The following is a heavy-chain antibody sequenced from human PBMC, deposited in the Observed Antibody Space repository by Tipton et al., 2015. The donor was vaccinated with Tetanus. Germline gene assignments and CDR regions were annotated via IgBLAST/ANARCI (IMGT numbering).Heavy chain of an antibody. CDR3: ARSADNWFDP. V-gene: IGHV4-39*01. CDR1: GGSLSSGTFY. CDR2: VYYNGNS. Sequence: TLSLTCTLSGGSLSSGTFYWDWIRHSPGKGQEWIGNVYYNGNSLQNPSLKSRVTLALDKSKNQFSLKLTSVTAADSAVYFCARSADNWFDPWGPGILVTVSS. J-gene: IGHJ5*02.